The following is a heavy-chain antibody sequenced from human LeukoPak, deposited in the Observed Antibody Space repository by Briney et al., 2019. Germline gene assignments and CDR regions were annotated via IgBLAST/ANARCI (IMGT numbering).Heavy chain of an antibody. Sequence: ASVKVSCKASGYTFTSYGISWVRQAPGQGLEWMGGIIPIFGTANYAQKFQGRVTITADESTSTAYMELSSLRSEDTAVYYCARDFDYWGQGTLVTVSS. V-gene: IGHV1-69*13. CDR2: IIPIFGTA. CDR3: ARDFDY. J-gene: IGHJ4*02. CDR1: GYTFTSYG.